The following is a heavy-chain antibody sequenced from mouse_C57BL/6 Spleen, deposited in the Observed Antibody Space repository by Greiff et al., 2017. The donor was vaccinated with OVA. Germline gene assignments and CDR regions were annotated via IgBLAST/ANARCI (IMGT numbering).Heavy chain of an antibody. Sequence: QVQLQQPGAELVKPGASVKMSCKASGYPFTSYWITWVKQRPGQGLEWIGDIYHGSGRTNYNEQFKSQATLTVDTSSSTAYMQLSSLTAEYSAVYYCGWHYYGRAYYVDYWGQGTTLTVSS. J-gene: IGHJ2*01. CDR3: GWHYYGRAYYVDY. CDR2: IYHGSGRT. CDR1: GYPFTSYW. V-gene: IGHV1-55*01. D-gene: IGHD1-1*01.